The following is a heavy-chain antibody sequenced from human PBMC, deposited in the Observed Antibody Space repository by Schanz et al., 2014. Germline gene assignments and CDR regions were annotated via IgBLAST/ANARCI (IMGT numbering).Heavy chain of an antibody. Sequence: VQSVHSGTEVQKLGASVKVSCKASGYTFTSYGISWVRQAPGQGLEWMGIVNPSVRGTHFAREFQGRVTVTSDTSTSTVYMELSGLRSEDTAVYYCARGRTFDYWGQGTLVTVSS. V-gene: IGHV1-46*01. CDR2: VNPSVRGT. CDR3: ARGRTFDY. J-gene: IGHJ4*02. CDR1: GYTFTSYG.